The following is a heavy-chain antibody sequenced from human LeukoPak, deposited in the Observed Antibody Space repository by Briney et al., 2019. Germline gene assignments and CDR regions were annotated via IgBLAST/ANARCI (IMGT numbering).Heavy chain of an antibody. D-gene: IGHD3-22*01. Sequence: GASVKVSCKDSGYTFTNYAMNWVRQAPGQGLEWMGWINTNTGNPTYAQGFTGRFVFSLDTSVSTAYLQISSLKAEDTAVYYCARDPNHYYDSSGYYGDCWGQGTLVTVSS. CDR2: INTNTGNP. CDR1: GYTFTNYA. V-gene: IGHV7-4-1*02. J-gene: IGHJ4*02. CDR3: ARDPNHYYDSSGYYGDC.